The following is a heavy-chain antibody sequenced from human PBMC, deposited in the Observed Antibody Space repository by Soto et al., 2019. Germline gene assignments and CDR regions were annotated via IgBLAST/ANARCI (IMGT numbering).Heavy chain of an antibody. D-gene: IGHD1-26*01. CDR2: IYYSGST. CDR3: ARLEDGVAELREPPWWFDP. V-gene: IGHV4-59*01. J-gene: IGHJ5*02. Sequence: SETLSLTCTVSGGSISSYYWSWIRQPPGKGLEWIGYIYYSGSTNYNPSLKSRVTISVDTSKNQFSLKLSSVTAADTAVYYCARLEDGVAELREPPWWFDPWGQGTLVTVSS. CDR1: GGSISSYY.